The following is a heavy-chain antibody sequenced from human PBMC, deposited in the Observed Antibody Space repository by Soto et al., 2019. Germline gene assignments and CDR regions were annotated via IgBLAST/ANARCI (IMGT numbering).Heavy chain of an antibody. J-gene: IGHJ2*01. CDR1: GLPVSTNN. Sequence: EVQLVETGGGLIQPGGSRSLPCPASGLPVSTNNLTWVGKPPGRGLEWASVIYSGGSTHYPDSVKGRFTISRDNSKNTLYLQMNSLRAEDTAVYYCARSSRGGNAGYFDLWGRGTLVTVSS. CDR3: ARSSRGGNAGYFDL. V-gene: IGHV3-53*02. CDR2: IYSGGST. D-gene: IGHD2-15*01.